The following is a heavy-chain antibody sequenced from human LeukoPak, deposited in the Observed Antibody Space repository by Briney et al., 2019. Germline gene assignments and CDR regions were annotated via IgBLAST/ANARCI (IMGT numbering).Heavy chain of an antibody. J-gene: IGHJ6*04. V-gene: IGHV1-3*01. CDR1: GYTFTSYA. Sequence: ASVKVSCKASGYTFTSYAMHWVRQAPGQRLEWMGWINAGNGNTKYSQKFQGRVTITRDTSASTAYMELSSLRSEDTAVYCCARIAGYYYGMDVWGKGTTVTVSS. CDR3: ARIAGYYYGMDV. CDR2: INAGNGNT.